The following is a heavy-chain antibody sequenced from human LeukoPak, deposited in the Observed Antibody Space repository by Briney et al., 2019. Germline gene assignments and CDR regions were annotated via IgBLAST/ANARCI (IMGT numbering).Heavy chain of an antibody. V-gene: IGHV3-43*01. J-gene: IGHJ4*02. CDR1: GFTFDDYT. CDR3: ARGGFGEFLSNFDY. Sequence: GGSLRLSCSASGFTFDDYTMHWVRQGPGGGLEWVSLISWDTGRTYYADSVKGRFTISRDNSKNSLYLQMNSLRTEDTALYHCARGGFGEFLSNFDYWGQGTLVTVSS. D-gene: IGHD3-10*01. CDR2: ISWDTGRT.